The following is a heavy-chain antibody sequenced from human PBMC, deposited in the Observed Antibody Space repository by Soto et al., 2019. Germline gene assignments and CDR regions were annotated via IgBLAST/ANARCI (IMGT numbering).Heavy chain of an antibody. D-gene: IGHD1-26*01. CDR2: IKHSGSS. CDR1: AGSFSHYY. CDR3: ARDREGVGAGLF. J-gene: IGHJ3*01. Sequence: SETLSLTCAVYAGSFSHYYWNWIRQSPGKGLEWIGKIKHSGSSNYSPSLRSRFTISRDNAKNSLYLQMNSLRAEDTAVYYCARDREGVGAGLFWGQGTMVTVSS. V-gene: IGHV4-34*01.